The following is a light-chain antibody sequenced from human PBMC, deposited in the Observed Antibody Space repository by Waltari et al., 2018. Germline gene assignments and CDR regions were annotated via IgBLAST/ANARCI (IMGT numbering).Light chain of an antibody. CDR3: QQSYSTPRT. J-gene: IGKJ2*01. CDR1: QSISNY. CDR2: AAS. V-gene: IGKV1-39*01. Sequence: DIQMTQSPSSLSASVGDRVTITCRASQSISNYLNWYQQKPGIAPKLLIYAASSLQSGVPSRFSGSGSGTDFTLTISSLQPEDFATYYCQQSYSTPRTFGQGTKLEIK.